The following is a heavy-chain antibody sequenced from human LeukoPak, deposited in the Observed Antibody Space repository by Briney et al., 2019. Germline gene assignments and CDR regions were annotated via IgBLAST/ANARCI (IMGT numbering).Heavy chain of an antibody. V-gene: IGHV1-18*01. CDR1: GYTFTSYG. D-gene: IGHD3-22*01. CDR2: ISAYNGNT. CDR3: ARGLITMIVVAPDDAFDI. Sequence: ASVKASCKASGYTFTSYGISWVRQAPGQGLEWMGWISAYNGNTNYAQKLQGRVTMTTDTSTSTAYMELRSLRSDDTAVYYCARGLITMIVVAPDDAFDIWGQGTMVTVSS. J-gene: IGHJ3*02.